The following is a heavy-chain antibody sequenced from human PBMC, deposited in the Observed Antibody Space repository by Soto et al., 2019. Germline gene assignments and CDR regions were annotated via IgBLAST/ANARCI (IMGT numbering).Heavy chain of an antibody. CDR2: ISFDGRNT. V-gene: IGHV3-30*18. J-gene: IGHJ6*02. CDR3: EKPIVAAGYYGMDV. Sequence: GGSLRLSCAASGFTFSHYDMHWVRQAPGKGLEWVAVISFDGRNTYYGDSVKGRFTISRDKSKNKLYLQMNSLRVEDTAVYYCEKPIVAAGYYGMDVWGQGTTVTVSS. D-gene: IGHD6-13*01. CDR1: GFTFSHYD.